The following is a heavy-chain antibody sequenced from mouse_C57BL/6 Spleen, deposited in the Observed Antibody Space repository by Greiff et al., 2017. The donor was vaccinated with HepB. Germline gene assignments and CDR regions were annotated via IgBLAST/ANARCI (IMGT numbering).Heavy chain of an antibody. Sequence: EVHLVESGPGLVKPSQSLSLTCSVTGYSITSGYYWNWIRQFPGNKLEWMGYISYDGSNNYNPSLKNRISITRDTSKNQFFLKLNSVTTEDTATYYCADYYGSSYGYFDVWGTGTTVTVSS. CDR1: GYSITSGYY. V-gene: IGHV3-6*01. CDR3: ADYYGSSYGYFDV. J-gene: IGHJ1*03. D-gene: IGHD1-1*01. CDR2: ISYDGSN.